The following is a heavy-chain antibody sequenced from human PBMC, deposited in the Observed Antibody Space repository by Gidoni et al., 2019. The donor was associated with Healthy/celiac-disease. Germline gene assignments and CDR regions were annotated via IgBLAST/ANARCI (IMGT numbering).Heavy chain of an antibody. CDR3: AKDIIWENE. D-gene: IGHD1-20*01. V-gene: IGHV3-23*01. Sequence: EVQLLESGGGLVQPGGSLRLSCAASGFTFSSYAMSWVRPAPGKRREWVSAMSGSGGSTYYADSVKGRFTISRDNSKNTLYLQMNSLRAEDTAVYYCAKDIIWENEWGQGTLVTVSS. CDR2: MSGSGGST. CDR1: GFTFSSYA. J-gene: IGHJ4*02.